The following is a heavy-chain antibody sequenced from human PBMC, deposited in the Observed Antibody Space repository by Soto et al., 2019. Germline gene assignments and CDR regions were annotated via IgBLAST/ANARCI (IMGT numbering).Heavy chain of an antibody. V-gene: IGHV4-59*01. J-gene: IGHJ4*02. CDR2: VYNSGST. CDR1: GGSISSNY. CDR3: ARYRREAVAGYTLDN. D-gene: IGHD6-13*01. Sequence: PSETLSLTXTVSGGSISSNYCTWIRQPPGKGLEWIGYVYNSGSTNYNPSLKSRVTISEGTSKSQFSLKVNSMTAADTAVYHCARYRREAVAGYTLDNWGQGILVTVSS.